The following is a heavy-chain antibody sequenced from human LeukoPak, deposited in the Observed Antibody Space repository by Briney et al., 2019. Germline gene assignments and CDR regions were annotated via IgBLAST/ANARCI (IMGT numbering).Heavy chain of an antibody. CDR3: AGADIVATTTQGPFDY. J-gene: IGHJ4*02. CDR2: IIPIFGTA. Sequence: SVKVSCKASGGTFSSYAISWVRQAPGQGLEWMGGIIPIFGTANYAQKFQGRVTITTDESTSTAYMELSSLRSEDTAVYYCAGADIVATTTQGPFDYWGQGTLVTVSS. CDR1: GGTFSSYA. D-gene: IGHD5-12*01. V-gene: IGHV1-69*05.